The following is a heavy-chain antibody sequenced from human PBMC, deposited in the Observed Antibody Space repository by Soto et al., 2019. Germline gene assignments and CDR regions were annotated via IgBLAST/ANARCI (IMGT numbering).Heavy chain of an antibody. V-gene: IGHV1-18*04. CDR3: ARERLNTGWYGFDY. J-gene: IGHJ4*02. D-gene: IGHD6-19*01. CDR1: GYTFANYD. Sequence: QVQLVQSGGEVKKPGASVKVSCKTSGYTFANYDFSWVRQAPGQGLEWMGWVSNKNGVTSYAENFRDRVTITTDTSTNTVYMELRSLTSDDTAVYFCARERLNTGWYGFDYWGQGTQVTVS. CDR2: VSNKNGVT.